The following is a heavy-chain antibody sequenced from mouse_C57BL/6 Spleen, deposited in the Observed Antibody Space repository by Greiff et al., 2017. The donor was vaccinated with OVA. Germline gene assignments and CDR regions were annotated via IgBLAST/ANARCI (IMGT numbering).Heavy chain of an antibody. Sequence: EVKLVESGGGLVQPGGSMKLSCVASGFTFSNYWMNWVRQSPEKGLEWVAQIRLKSDNYATHYAESVKGRFTISRDDSKSSVYLQMNNLRAEDTGIYYCTGGRYYGSLYYYAMDYWGQGTSVTVSS. V-gene: IGHV6-3*01. D-gene: IGHD1-1*01. CDR2: IRLKSDNYAT. J-gene: IGHJ4*01. CDR3: TGGRYYGSLYYYAMDY. CDR1: GFTFSNYW.